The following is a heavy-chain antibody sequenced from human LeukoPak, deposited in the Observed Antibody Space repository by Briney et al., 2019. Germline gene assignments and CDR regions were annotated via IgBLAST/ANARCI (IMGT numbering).Heavy chain of an antibody. J-gene: IGHJ6*02. CDR3: ARDFVYGGNSDEDYYYGMDV. CDR1: GFTVSSNY. D-gene: IGHD4-23*01. V-gene: IGHV3-53*01. CDR2: IYSGGST. Sequence: PGGSLRLSCAASGFTVSSNYMSWVRQAPGKGLEWVSVIYSGGSTYYADSVKGRFTISRDNSKNTLYLQVNSLRAEDTAVYYCARDFVYGGNSDEDYYYGMDVWGQGTTVTVSS.